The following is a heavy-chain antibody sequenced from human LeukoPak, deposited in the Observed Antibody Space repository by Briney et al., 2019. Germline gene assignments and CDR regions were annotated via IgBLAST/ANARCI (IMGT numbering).Heavy chain of an antibody. CDR3: ARRQLVSAFDI. CDR2: TNHSGST. D-gene: IGHD6-6*01. J-gene: IGHJ3*02. CDR1: GGSFSGYY. Sequence: SETLSLTCAVYGGSFSGYYWSWIRQPPGKGLEWIGETNHSGSTNYNPSLRSRVTISVDTSKNQFSLKLSSVTAADTAVYYCARRQLVSAFDIWGQGTMVTVSS. V-gene: IGHV4-34*01.